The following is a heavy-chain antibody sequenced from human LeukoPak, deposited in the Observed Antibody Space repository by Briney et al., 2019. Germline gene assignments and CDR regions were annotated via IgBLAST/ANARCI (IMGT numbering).Heavy chain of an antibody. Sequence: ASVKVSCKASGYTLTSYGITWVRQAPGQGLEWMGWISAYNGNTNYAQKLQGRVTVTTETSTSTAYMELRSLRSDDTAVCYCARGGILAVTGTGLFDYWGQGTLVTVSS. CDR2: ISAYNGNT. CDR3: ARGGILAVTGTGLFDY. V-gene: IGHV1-18*01. J-gene: IGHJ4*02. CDR1: GYTLTSYG. D-gene: IGHD6-19*01.